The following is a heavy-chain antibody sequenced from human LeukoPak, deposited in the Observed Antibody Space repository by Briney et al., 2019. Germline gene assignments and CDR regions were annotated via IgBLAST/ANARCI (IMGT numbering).Heavy chain of an antibody. J-gene: IGHJ6*02. V-gene: IGHV3-11*05. CDR1: GFTFSDYY. D-gene: IGHD6-13*01. CDR2: INGSSSDT. Sequence: GGSLRLSCAASGFTFSDYYMTWIRQAPGRGLEWISYINGSSSDTNYADSVKGRFTISRDNAKNSLYLQMNSLRAEDTAVYYCARDDHWGIAAAGVYYGMDVWGQGTTVTVSS. CDR3: ARDDHWGIAAAGVYYGMDV.